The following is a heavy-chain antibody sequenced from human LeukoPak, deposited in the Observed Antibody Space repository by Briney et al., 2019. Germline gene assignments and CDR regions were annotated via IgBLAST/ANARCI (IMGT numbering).Heavy chain of an antibody. CDR2: IYYSGST. Sequence: PSETLSLTCTVSGGSISSGGYYWSWIRQHPGKGLEWIGYIYYSGSTYYNPSLKSRVTISVDTSKNQFSLKLSSVTAADTAVYYCARDVNGGSPYYYMDVWGKGTTVTVSS. CDR3: ARDVNGGSPYYYMDV. V-gene: IGHV4-31*03. J-gene: IGHJ6*03. D-gene: IGHD2-8*01. CDR1: GGSISSGGYY.